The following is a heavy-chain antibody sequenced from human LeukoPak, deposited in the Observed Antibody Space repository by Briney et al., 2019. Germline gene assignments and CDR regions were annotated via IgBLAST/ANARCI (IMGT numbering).Heavy chain of an antibody. CDR1: GFTFSSYA. CDR2: ICSNDNNT. D-gene: IGHD2-15*01. J-gene: IGHJ4*02. V-gene: IGHV3-23*01. Sequence: GGSLRLSCAASGFTFSSYAMNWVRQAPGKGLEWVSAICSNDNNTYYANSVKGRFTISRDNSKNTLSLQLNSLRAEDAAVYYCAKGTSSSCYSAPNYWGQGTLVTVSS. CDR3: AKGTSSSCYSAPNY.